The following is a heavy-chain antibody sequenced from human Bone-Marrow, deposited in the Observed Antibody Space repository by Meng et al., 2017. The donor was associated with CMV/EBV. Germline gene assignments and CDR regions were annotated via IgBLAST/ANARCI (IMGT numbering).Heavy chain of an antibody. CDR3: ARGPLSGSYLGYYYGMDV. D-gene: IGHD1-26*01. CDR2: IIPIFGTA. Sequence: SVKVSCKASGGTFSSYAISWVRQAPGQGLEWMGGIIPIFGTANYAQKFQGRVTITTDESTGTAYMELSSLRSEDTAVYYCARGPLSGSYLGYYYGMDVWGQGTTVTVSS. CDR1: GGTFSSYA. V-gene: IGHV1-69*05. J-gene: IGHJ6*02.